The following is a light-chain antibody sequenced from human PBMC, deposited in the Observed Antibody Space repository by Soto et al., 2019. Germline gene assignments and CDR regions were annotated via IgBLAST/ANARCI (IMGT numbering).Light chain of an antibody. CDR2: KAS. V-gene: IGKV1-5*03. Sequence: DIQMTQSPSTLSASVGDRVTITCRASQGVSSWLAWYQQKAGKAPKLLIYKASSLESGVPSRFSGNGSGTEFTLTSSSRQPDDFATYYCQQYDTYPYTFGQGTKLEIK. J-gene: IGKJ2*01. CDR1: QGVSSW. CDR3: QQYDTYPYT.